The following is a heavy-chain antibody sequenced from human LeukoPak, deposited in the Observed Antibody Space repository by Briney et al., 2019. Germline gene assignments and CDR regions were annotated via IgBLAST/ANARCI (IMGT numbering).Heavy chain of an antibody. CDR1: GYSFTSYW. D-gene: IGHD4-17*01. CDR2: IYRGDSYT. Sequence: GESLKISCKVSGYSFTSYWIAWVPQTPGKGLEWMGIIYRGDSYTTYSPSFQGQVTISVDKSISTAYLLWSSLKASDTTMYYCARRVLDYGVETFEYWGQGTLVTVSS. CDR3: ARRVLDYGVETFEY. J-gene: IGHJ4*02. V-gene: IGHV5-51*01.